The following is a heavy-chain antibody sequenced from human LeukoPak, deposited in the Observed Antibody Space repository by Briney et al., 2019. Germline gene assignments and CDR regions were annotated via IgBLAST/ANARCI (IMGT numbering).Heavy chain of an antibody. CDR2: IYSGGST. Sequence: GGSLRLSCAASGFTVSSNYMSWVRQAPGKGLEWVSVIYSGGSTYYADSVKGRFTISRDNSKNTLYLQMNSLRAEDTAVYYCASSGNYYPYLLDYWGQGTLVTVSS. V-gene: IGHV3-53*01. CDR1: GFTVSSNY. J-gene: IGHJ4*02. D-gene: IGHD1-26*01. CDR3: ASSGNYYPYLLDY.